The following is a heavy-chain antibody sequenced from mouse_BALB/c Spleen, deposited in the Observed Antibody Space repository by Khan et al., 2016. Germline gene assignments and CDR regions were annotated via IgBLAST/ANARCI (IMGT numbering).Heavy chain of an antibody. J-gene: IGHJ4*01. CDR3: ARRADYYGSSYGHYARDY. CDR1: GYSFTGYN. V-gene: IGHV1-39*01. Sequence: VQLQQSGPELEKPGASVKISCKASGYSFTGYNMNWVKQSNGKSLEWIGNIDPYYGGTSYNQKFKGKATLTVDKSSSTAYMQLKSLTSADSAVYYCARRADYYGSSYGHYARDYWGQGTSVNVSS. D-gene: IGHD1-1*01. CDR2: IDPYYGGT.